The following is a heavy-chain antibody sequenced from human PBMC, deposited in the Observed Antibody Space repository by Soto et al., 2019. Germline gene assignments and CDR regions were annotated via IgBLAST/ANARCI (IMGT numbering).Heavy chain of an antibody. J-gene: IGHJ5*02. CDR3: ARVSATGTRWFDP. D-gene: IGHD6-13*01. Sequence: QVQLQESGPGLVKPSQNLSLTCTVSGGSFSSGAYYWSWVRRHPGMGLEWIGYISYRGTPYYNPSLKSRLTISVDASKNQFSLRLSSVTAADTAVYYCARVSATGTRWFDPWGQGTLVTVCS. CDR2: ISYRGTP. CDR1: GGSFSSGAYY. V-gene: IGHV4-31*03.